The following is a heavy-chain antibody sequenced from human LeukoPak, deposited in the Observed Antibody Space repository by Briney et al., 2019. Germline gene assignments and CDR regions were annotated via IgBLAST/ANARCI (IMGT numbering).Heavy chain of an antibody. CDR1: GRSISSNSYF. CDR2: TFHSGST. V-gene: IGHV4-39*01. J-gene: IGHJ4*02. D-gene: IGHD2-2*02. CDR3: AREALGTYTIDY. Sequence: SETLSLTCTVSGRSISSNSYFWGGIRQPPGKGLEWIGSTFHSGSTYYNPSLKSRVTISVDTSKNQFSLRLSSVSAADTSVHFCAREALGTYTIDYWGQGTLVTVSS.